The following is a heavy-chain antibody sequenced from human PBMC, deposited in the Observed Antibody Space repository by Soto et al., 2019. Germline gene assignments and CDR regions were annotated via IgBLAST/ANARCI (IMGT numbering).Heavy chain of an antibody. Sequence: EVQLVESGGGLVQPGGSLRLSCAASGFAFNTYSMNWVRQAPGKGLEWVSLIGSSGGDKYYADSVKGRFTVSRDNAKNSLYLQMNSLSDEDTAVYYCVRDNSGNFYYALDIWGQGTMVTVSS. J-gene: IGHJ3*02. D-gene: IGHD1-26*01. CDR1: GFAFNTYS. CDR2: IGSSGGDK. CDR3: VRDNSGNFYYALDI. V-gene: IGHV3-48*02.